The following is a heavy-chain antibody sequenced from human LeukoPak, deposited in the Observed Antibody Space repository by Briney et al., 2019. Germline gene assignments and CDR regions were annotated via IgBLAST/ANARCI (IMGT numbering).Heavy chain of an antibody. D-gene: IGHD1-26*01. CDR3: ARHGRGRIEYAFDI. V-gene: IGHV4-39*01. CDR1: GGSISSSSYY. J-gene: IGHJ3*02. Sequence: SETLSLTCTVSGGSISSSSYYWGWIRQPPGKGLEWIGSIYYSGSTYYNPSLKSRVTISVDTSKNQFSLKLSSVTAADTAVYHCARHGRGRIEYAFDIWGQGTMVTVSS. CDR2: IYYSGST.